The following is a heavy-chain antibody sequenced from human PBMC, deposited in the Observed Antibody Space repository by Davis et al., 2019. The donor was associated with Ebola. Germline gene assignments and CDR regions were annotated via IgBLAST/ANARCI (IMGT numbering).Heavy chain of an antibody. CDR2: ISAYNGNT. V-gene: IGHV1-18*01. D-gene: IGHD4-23*01. Sequence: ASVKVSCKASDYTFKSYGITWVRQAPGQGLGWMGWISAYNGNTNYAQKLQGRVTMTTDTSTSTAYMELRSLRSDDTAVYYCAKVTTVAYYYYYGMDVWGKGATVTVSS. J-gene: IGHJ6*04. CDR3: AKVTTVAYYYYYGMDV. CDR1: DYTFKSYG.